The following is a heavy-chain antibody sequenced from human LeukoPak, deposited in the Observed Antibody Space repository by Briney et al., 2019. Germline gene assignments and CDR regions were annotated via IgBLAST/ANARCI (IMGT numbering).Heavy chain of an antibody. CDR1: GGSISSYY. J-gene: IGHJ4*02. Sequence: SETLSLICTVSGGSISSYYWSWIRQHPGKGLEWIGYIYYSGSTNYNPSLKSRVTISVDTSKNQFSLKLSSVTAADTAVYYCAREGRDSSSSGHIDYWGQGTLVTVSS. D-gene: IGHD6-6*01. CDR3: AREGRDSSSSGHIDY. CDR2: IYYSGST. V-gene: IGHV4-59*01.